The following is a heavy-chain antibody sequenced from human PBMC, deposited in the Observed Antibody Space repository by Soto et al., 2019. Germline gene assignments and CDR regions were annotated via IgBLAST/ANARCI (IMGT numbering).Heavy chain of an antibody. CDR1: GFTFSSYG. J-gene: IGHJ6*02. V-gene: IGHV3-33*01. CDR3: ARDMSQPGYYGSGTNYYGMDV. Sequence: GGSLRLSCAASGFTFSSYGMHWVRQAPGKGLEWVAVIWYDGSNKYYADSVKGRFTISRDNSKNTLYLQMNSLRAEDTAVYYCARDMSQPGYYGSGTNYYGMDVWGQGTTVTVSS. D-gene: IGHD3-10*01. CDR2: IWYDGSNK.